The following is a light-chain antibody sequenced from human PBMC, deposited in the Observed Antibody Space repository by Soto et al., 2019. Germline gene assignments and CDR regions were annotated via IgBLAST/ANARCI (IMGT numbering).Light chain of an antibody. CDR3: QQYENLPT. J-gene: IGKJ5*01. Sequence: DIQMTQSPSSLSASVGDRVTINCQASQNINNYLNWYQQKPGRAPKLLIYDASNLEAGVPSRLRGSGSGTDFTFTIRRLQPEDIATYYCQQYENLPTFGQGTRLEIK. CDR2: DAS. V-gene: IGKV1-33*01. CDR1: QNINNY.